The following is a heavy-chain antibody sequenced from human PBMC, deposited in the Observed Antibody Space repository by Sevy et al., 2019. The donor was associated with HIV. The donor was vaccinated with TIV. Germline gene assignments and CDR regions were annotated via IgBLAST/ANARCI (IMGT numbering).Heavy chain of an antibody. D-gene: IGHD6-13*01. CDR3: AGIAVAGKWADCFDP. CDR1: GYTFTGYY. V-gene: IGHV1-2*02. Sequence: ASVKVSCKASGYTFTGYYMHWVRQAPGQGLEWMGWINPNSGGTNYAQKFQGRVTMTRDTSISTAYMELSSLRSDDTAVYYCAGIAVAGKWADCFDPWGQGTLVTVSS. CDR2: INPNSGGT. J-gene: IGHJ5*02.